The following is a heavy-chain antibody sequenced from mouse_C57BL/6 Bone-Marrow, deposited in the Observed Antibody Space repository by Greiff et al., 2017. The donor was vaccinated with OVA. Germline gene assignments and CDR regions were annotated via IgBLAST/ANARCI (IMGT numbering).Heavy chain of an antibody. CDR3: TIYYGNYGGDY. CDR2: IRNKANNHAT. D-gene: IGHD2-1*01. J-gene: IGHJ2*01. Sequence: EVQLQQSGGGLVQPGGSMKLSCAASGFTFSDAWMDWVRQSPEKGLEWVAEIRNKANNHATYYAESVKGRFTISRDDSKSSVYLQMNSLRAEDTGIYYCTIYYGNYGGDYWGQGTTLTVSS. V-gene: IGHV6-6*01. CDR1: GFTFSDAW.